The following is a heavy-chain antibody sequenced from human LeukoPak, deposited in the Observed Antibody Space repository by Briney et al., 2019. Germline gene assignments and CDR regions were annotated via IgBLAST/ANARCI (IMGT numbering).Heavy chain of an antibody. Sequence: TGGSLRLSCAASGVTVSNTYMTWVRQAPGKGLEWVSVLYSDGNTKYADSVQGRFTISRDNSKNTLYLEMNSLSPDDTAVYYCARGVEPLAANTLAYWGQGTLVTVSS. CDR2: LYSDGNT. J-gene: IGHJ4*02. CDR3: ARGVEPLAANTLAY. CDR1: GVTVSNTY. V-gene: IGHV3-53*01. D-gene: IGHD1-14*01.